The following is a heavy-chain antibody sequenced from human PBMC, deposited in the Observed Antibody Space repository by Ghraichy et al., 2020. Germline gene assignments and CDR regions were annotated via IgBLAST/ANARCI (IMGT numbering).Heavy chain of an antibody. J-gene: IGHJ4*02. CDR1: EFTFSSYW. D-gene: IGHD4-23*01. Sequence: ESLNISCAASEFTFSSYWMHWVRQAPGKGLVWVSRINSDGSSTTHADSVKGRFTISRDNAKNTLYLQMNSLRAEDTAVYYCARGYGGNTYFDYWGQGTLVTVSS. CDR2: INSDGSST. V-gene: IGHV3-74*01. CDR3: ARGYGGNTYFDY.